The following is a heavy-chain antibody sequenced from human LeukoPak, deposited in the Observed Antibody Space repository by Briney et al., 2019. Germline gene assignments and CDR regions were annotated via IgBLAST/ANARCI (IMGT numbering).Heavy chain of an antibody. V-gene: IGHV5-51*01. Sequence: ESLKIPCKGSGYNFTSYWIGWVRQMPRKGLEWMGIIYPGDSDTRHSPSFQGQVTMSAEKSISTAYLQWSSLKASDTAMYYCARRGSGSYYRDFFDYWGQGTLATVSS. CDR3: ARRGSGSYYRDFFDY. CDR2: IYPGDSDT. J-gene: IGHJ4*02. D-gene: IGHD3-10*01. CDR1: GYNFTSYW.